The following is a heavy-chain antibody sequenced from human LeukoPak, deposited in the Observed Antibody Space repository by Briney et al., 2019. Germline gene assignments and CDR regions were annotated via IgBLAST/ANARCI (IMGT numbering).Heavy chain of an antibody. J-gene: IGHJ4*02. CDR1: GFTFDDYA. D-gene: IGHD1-26*01. V-gene: IGHV3-9*01. Sequence: GGSLRLSCAASGFTFDDYAMHWVRQAPGKGLEGVSGMSWNSGSIGYADSVKGRFTISRDNAENSLYLQMNSLRAEDTALYYCAKDIAQYSGSYFDYWGQGTLVTVSS. CDR3: AKDIAQYSGSYFDY. CDR2: MSWNSGSI.